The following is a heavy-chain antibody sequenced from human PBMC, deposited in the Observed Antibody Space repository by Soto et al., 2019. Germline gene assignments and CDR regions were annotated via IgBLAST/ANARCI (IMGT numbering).Heavy chain of an antibody. Sequence: SETLSLTCAISGDSVSSNSAAWNWIRQSPSRGLEWLGRTYYRSKWYNDYAVSVKSRITINPDTSKNQFSLQLNSVTPEDTAVYYCARENTDIVAPEGFDPWGQGTLVTVS. D-gene: IGHD5-12*01. CDR2: TYYRSKWYN. CDR3: ARENTDIVAPEGFDP. J-gene: IGHJ5*02. CDR1: GDSVSSNSAA. V-gene: IGHV6-1*01.